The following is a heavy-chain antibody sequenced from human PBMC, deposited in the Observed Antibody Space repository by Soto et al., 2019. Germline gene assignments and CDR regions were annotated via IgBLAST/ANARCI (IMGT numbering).Heavy chain of an antibody. CDR2: IYTSGST. D-gene: IGHD3-10*01. J-gene: IGHJ1*01. Sequence: QVQLQESGPGLVKPSETLSLTCTVSGDSISTYYWSWIRQSPGEGLEGIGYIYTSGSTAYNPSLKSRVTVSVDTSKNQFSLKLNSVTAADTAVYYCATNYGVNYGPGFDNWGQGTLVTVSS. V-gene: IGHV4-59*01. CDR1: GDSISTYY. CDR3: ATNYGVNYGPGFDN.